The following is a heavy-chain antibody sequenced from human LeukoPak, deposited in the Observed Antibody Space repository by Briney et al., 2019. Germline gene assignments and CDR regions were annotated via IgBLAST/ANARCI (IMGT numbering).Heavy chain of an antibody. V-gene: IGHV4-34*01. Sequence: SETLSLTCAVYGGSFSGYYWSWIRQPPGKGLEWIGEINHSGSTNYNPSLKSRVTISVDTSKNQFSLKLSSVTAADTAVYYCARGRPHCSGTSCYHSTFDYWGQGTLVTVSS. CDR1: GGSFSGYY. CDR3: ARGRPHCSGTSCYHSTFDY. CDR2: INHSGST. J-gene: IGHJ4*02. D-gene: IGHD2-2*01.